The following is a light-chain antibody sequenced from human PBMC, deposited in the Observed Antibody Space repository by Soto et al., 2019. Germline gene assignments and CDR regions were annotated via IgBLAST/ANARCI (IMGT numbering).Light chain of an antibody. CDR3: QQYDDWLRLT. CDR2: GAS. V-gene: IGKV3-15*01. J-gene: IGKJ4*01. Sequence: EIVLTQSPGTLSLSPGERATLSCRASQNVGSRYLAWYQQKPGQAPRLLIYGASTRATGIPARFSGSGSGTEFNLTISSLQSEDFAVYFCQQYDDWLRLTFGGGTKVDIK. CDR1: QNVGSRY.